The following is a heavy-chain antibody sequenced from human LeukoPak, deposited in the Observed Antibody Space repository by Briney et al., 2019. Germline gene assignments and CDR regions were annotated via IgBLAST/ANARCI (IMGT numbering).Heavy chain of an antibody. J-gene: IGHJ6*02. CDR2: ISWYSGSI. V-gene: IGHV3-9*01. CDR1: GFTFDDYA. CDR3: AKAGPTTSSGYYYYYYYGMDV. D-gene: IGHD3-22*01. Sequence: GGSLRLSCAASGFTFDDYAMHWVRQAPGKGLEWVSGISWYSGSIGYEASVKGRFTISRDNAKNSVYLQMNSLRAEDTALYYCAKAGPTTSSGYYYYYYYGMDVWGQGTTVTVSS.